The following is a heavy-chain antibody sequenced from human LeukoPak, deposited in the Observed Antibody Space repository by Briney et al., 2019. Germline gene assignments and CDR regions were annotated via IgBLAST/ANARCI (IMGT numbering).Heavy chain of an antibody. CDR3: ARVRVGAYDFEY. CDR1: GFTLSSYW. CDR2: INPDGSTT. J-gene: IGHJ4*02. D-gene: IGHD3-10*01. V-gene: IGHV3-74*01. Sequence: GGSLRLSCAASGFTLSSYWMHWVRQVPGKGLVWVSRINPDGSTTTYADSVKGRFTISRGNAKNTLYLQMNSLRAEDTAVYYCARVRVGAYDFEYWGQGTLVTVSS.